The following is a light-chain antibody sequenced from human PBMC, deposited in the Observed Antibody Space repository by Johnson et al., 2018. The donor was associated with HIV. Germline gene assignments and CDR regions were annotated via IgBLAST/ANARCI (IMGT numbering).Light chain of an antibody. Sequence: QSVLTQPPSVSAAPGQKVTISCSGCSSNIGNNDVSWYQQLPGTAPKLLIYDNNKRPSGIPDRFSGSKSGTSATLGINGLQTGDEADYYCGTWDSTLYVFGTGTKVTGL. CDR1: SSNIGNND. V-gene: IGLV1-51*01. CDR3: GTWDSTLYV. J-gene: IGLJ1*01. CDR2: DNN.